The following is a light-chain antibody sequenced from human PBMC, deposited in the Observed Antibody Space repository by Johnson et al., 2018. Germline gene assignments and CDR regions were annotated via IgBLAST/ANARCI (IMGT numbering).Light chain of an antibody. J-gene: IGLJ1*01. V-gene: IGLV1-51*02. Sequence: SVLTQPPSVSAAPGQKVTISCSGSSSNIGNNYVSWYQQLPGTAPKLLIYENNKRPSGFPDRFSGSKSGTSATLGITGLQTGDEADYYCGTWDSSLSAGNVFGTGTKVTVL. CDR1: SSNIGNNY. CDR2: ENN. CDR3: GTWDSSLSAGNV.